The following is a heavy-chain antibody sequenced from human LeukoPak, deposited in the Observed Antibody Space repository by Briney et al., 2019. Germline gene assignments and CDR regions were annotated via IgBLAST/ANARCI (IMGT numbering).Heavy chain of an antibody. J-gene: IGHJ4*02. CDR3: AKGPHYDFWSTFDY. Sequence: GASLRLSYAASGFTFNKNAMNWVRQAPGKGLEWVSGISGSSASTYYADSVKGRFSISRDNSKSTLFLQMNSLRAGDTAVYYCAKGPHYDFWSTFDYWGQGILVTVSS. CDR1: GFTFNKNA. V-gene: IGHV3-23*01. CDR2: ISGSSAST. D-gene: IGHD3-3*01.